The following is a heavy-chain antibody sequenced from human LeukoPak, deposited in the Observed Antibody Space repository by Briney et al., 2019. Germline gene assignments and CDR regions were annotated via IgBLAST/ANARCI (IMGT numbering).Heavy chain of an antibody. CDR2: IRYDGSNK. Sequence: GGSLRLSCAASGFTFSSYGMHWVRQAPGKGLEWVAFIRYDGSNKYYADSVKGRFTISRDNSKNTLYLQMNSLRAEDTAVYYCAKEDPSGYPFDYWGQGTLVTVSS. D-gene: IGHD5-12*01. CDR1: GFTFSSYG. J-gene: IGHJ4*02. CDR3: AKEDPSGYPFDY. V-gene: IGHV3-30*02.